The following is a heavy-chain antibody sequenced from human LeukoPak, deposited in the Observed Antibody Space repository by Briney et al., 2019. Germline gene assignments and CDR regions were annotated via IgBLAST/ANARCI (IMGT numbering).Heavy chain of an antibody. D-gene: IGHD2-2*01. V-gene: IGHV4-30-4*01. CDR3: ARDPYSSTAYFDS. CDR1: GGSISSGDYY. Sequence: SETLSLTCTVSGGSISSGDYYWSWIRQPPGKGLEWIGYIYYSGSTYYNPSLKSRVTISVDTSKNQFSPKLSSVTAADTAVYYCARDPYSSTAYFDSWGQGTLVTVSS. CDR2: IYYSGST. J-gene: IGHJ4*02.